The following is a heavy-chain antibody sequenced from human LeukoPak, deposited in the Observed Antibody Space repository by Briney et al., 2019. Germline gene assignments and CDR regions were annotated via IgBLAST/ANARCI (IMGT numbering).Heavy chain of an antibody. J-gene: IGHJ4*02. Sequence: GGSLRLSCAASGFTFSSYAMSWVRQAPGKGLEWVSGISDSGDSTNYADSVKGRFTISRDKSKNTLYLQMNSLRAEDTAVYCCAIVTNQIDYWGQGTLVTVSS. CDR2: ISDSGDST. D-gene: IGHD4-17*01. CDR3: AIVTNQIDY. CDR1: GFTFSSYA. V-gene: IGHV3-23*01.